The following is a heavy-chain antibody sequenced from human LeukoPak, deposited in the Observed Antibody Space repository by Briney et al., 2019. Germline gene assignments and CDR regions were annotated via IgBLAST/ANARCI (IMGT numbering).Heavy chain of an antibody. CDR2: MYSGGLT. CDR3: ARELGSTRSLDY. J-gene: IGHJ4*02. V-gene: IGHV3-53*01. D-gene: IGHD1-26*01. Sequence: GGSLRLSCTASGFTISDNYMSWARQAPGKGLEWVSVMYSGGLTYYLDSVKGRFSTSRDNAKNTLFLQMNSLRVEDTAVYYCARELGSTRSLDYWGQGTLVTVSS. CDR1: GFTISDNY.